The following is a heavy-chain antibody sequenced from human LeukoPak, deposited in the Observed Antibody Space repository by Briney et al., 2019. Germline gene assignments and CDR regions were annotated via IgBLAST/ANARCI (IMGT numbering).Heavy chain of an antibody. CDR1: KFTFHDYG. D-gene: IGHD3-10*01. J-gene: IGHJ6*03. CDR2: ISWKVGST. Sequence: GGSLRLSCAASKFTFHDYGMSWVRQAPGKGLEWVSGISWKVGSTVYADSVKGRFTISRDNAKNSLYLQMNNLRADDSALYYCARYRRGLGYMDVWGKGTTVTVSS. V-gene: IGHV3-20*04. CDR3: ARYRRGLGYMDV.